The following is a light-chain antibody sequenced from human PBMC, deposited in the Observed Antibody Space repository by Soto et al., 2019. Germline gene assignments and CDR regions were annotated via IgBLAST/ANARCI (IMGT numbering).Light chain of an antibody. J-gene: IGKJ1*01. Sequence: DIQMTQSPSSLSASVGDRVTITCRASQSISTHLNWYQQKPGKAPNLLIYAASSLQSGVPSRFSGSGSGTEFTLTINSLQPEDFATYYCQQYNSYSQTFGQGTKVDIK. CDR1: QSISTH. CDR2: AAS. CDR3: QQYNSYSQT. V-gene: IGKV1-39*01.